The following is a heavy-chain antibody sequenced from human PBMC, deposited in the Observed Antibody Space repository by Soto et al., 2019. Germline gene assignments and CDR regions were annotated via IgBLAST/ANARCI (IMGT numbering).Heavy chain of an antibody. CDR2: IIPIFGTA. V-gene: IGHV1-69*01. CDR1: GGTFSSYG. CDR3: ARGGEDGGNPDGWFDP. D-gene: IGHD2-15*01. Sequence: QVQLVQSGAEVKKPGSSVKVSCKASGGTFSSYGISWVRQPPGQGLEWMGGIIPIFGTANYAQKFQGRVTITADESTRTAYMELSSLRSEDTAVYYCARGGEDGGNPDGWFDPWGQGTLVTVSS. J-gene: IGHJ5*02.